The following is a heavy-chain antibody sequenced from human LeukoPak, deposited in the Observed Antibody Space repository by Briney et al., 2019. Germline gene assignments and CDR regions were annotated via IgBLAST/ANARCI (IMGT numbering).Heavy chain of an antibody. CDR2: VSGSGGST. CDR1: GFTFSSYA. CDR3: AREPYYYDSSGYYTDDAFDI. J-gene: IGHJ3*02. Sequence: PGGSLRLSCAASGFTFSSYAINWVRQAPGKGLEWVSAVSGSGGSTYYADSVKGRFTISRDNSKNTLYLQMNSLRAEDTAVYYCAREPYYYDSSGYYTDDAFDIWGQGTMVTVSS. V-gene: IGHV3-23*01. D-gene: IGHD3-22*01.